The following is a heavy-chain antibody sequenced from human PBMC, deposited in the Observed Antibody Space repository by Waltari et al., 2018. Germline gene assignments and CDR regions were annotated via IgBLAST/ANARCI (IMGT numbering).Heavy chain of an antibody. D-gene: IGHD6-6*01. J-gene: IGHJ4*02. V-gene: IGHV4-30-4*08. CDR3: ARDRAYRSSSRPLDY. CDR1: GCSITSGDYS. CDR2: IYYDGST. Sequence: QVQLQESGPGLVKPSQTLSLTCTVSGCSITSGDYSWSWTRPPPGKGLEWIGYIYYDGSTYYNPSLKTRITISLDTSKNQFSLKLSSVTAADTAVYYCARDRAYRSSSRPLDYWGQGTLVTVSS.